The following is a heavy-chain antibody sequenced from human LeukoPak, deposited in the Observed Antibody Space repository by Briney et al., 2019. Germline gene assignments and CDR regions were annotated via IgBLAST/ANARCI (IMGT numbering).Heavy chain of an antibody. CDR2: IYPGDSDT. J-gene: IGHJ4*02. V-gene: IGHV5-51*01. CDR3: ARHQHSSSSEPFDY. CDR1: GYSFTSYW. D-gene: IGHD6-6*01. Sequence: PGESLKLSCRGSGYSFTSYWIGWVRQMPGKGLEWMGIIYPGDSDTTYSPSFQGQVTISADKSISTAYLQWSSLKASDTAMYYCARHQHSSSSEPFDYWGQGTLVTVSS.